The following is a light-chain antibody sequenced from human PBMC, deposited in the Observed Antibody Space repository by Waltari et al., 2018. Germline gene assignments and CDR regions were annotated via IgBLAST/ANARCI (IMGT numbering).Light chain of an antibody. V-gene: IGKV3-20*01. CDR3: QQYGRSPWT. CDR1: QSVSSN. CDR2: GAS. Sequence: EVVLTQSPGTLSLSPGERATLSCRASQSVSSNLAWFQQKPGQAPRLLIYGASSRAAAIPDRFSGSGAGTDFTLTVSRLEPEDFAVYYCQQYGRSPWTFGQGTKVEIK. J-gene: IGKJ1*01.